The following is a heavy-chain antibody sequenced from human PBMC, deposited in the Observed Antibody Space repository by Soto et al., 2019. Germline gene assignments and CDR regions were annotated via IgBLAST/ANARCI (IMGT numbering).Heavy chain of an antibody. Sequence: GWALRISCTGSGGTFSSYAMHWVRLAPGKGLEWVAVVSYDGSIENYADSVRGRFTISGDNSKNTVFLQMNSLRVEDTAVYYCAKDLYYYDFSLDDSWGQGTLVNVSS. CDR1: GGTFSSYA. J-gene: IGHJ5*02. V-gene: IGHV3-30*04. CDR3: AKDLYYYDFSLDDS. CDR2: VSYDGSIE. D-gene: IGHD3-16*01.